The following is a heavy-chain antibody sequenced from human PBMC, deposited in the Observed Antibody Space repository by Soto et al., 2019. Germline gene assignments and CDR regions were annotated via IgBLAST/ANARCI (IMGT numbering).Heavy chain of an antibody. CDR1: GFTFSSYW. V-gene: IGHV3-7*01. CDR3: ARAQAIFEVIVRHYYYGMDV. CDR2: IKQDGSEK. J-gene: IGHJ6*02. D-gene: IGHD3-3*01. Sequence: PGGSRSLSCAAFGFTFSSYWMSWGRQAPGKGLEWAANIKQDGSEKYYVDSVKGRFTISRDNAKNSLYLKMSSLRAEHTAVYYCARAQAIFEVIVRHYYYGMDVWGQGTTVTVSS.